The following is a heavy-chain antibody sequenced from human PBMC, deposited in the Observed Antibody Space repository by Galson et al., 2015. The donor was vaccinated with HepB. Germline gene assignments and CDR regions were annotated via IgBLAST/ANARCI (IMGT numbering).Heavy chain of an antibody. J-gene: IGHJ4*02. CDR2: IRMSGDTK. V-gene: IGHV3-48*02. CDR3: MKDYSTSSQTRLDS. Sequence: SLRLSCAVSGFSLNSYSMNWVRQAPGKGLQWISYIRMSGDTKKYADSVKGRFTISRDNAKNSVYLQMNSLRDEDTAVYYCMKDYSTSSQTRLDSWGQGILVTVSS. CDR1: GFSLNSYS. D-gene: IGHD6-6*01.